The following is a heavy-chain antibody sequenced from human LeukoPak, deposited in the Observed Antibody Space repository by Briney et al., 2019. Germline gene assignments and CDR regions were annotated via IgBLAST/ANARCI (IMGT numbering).Heavy chain of an antibody. CDR2: IYHSGDT. D-gene: IGHD6-13*01. CDR1: GYSISSGSY. J-gene: IGHJ4*02. Sequence: SETLSLTCAVSGYSISSGSYWGWVRQPLGKGLEWIGSIYHSGDTYYNPSLRSRLTISVDKFKNQFSLKLTSMTAADTAVYYCSRQGSRSWYGDFDYWGQGTLVTVSS. V-gene: IGHV4-38-2*01. CDR3: SRQGSRSWYGDFDY.